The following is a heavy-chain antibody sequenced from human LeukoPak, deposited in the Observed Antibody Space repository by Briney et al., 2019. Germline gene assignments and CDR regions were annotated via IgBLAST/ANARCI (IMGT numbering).Heavy chain of an antibody. CDR1: GFPSTTAW. V-gene: IGHV3-7*01. D-gene: IGHD3-10*01. Sequence: GGSLRLSCAVSGFPSTTAWMTWVRQAPGKGLEWVANIKKQDGDEKNYLDSVKGRFTISRDNAKNSLYLQTSSLRAEDTAVYYCARGWFGELFEFDYWGQGTLVTVSS. CDR3: ARGWFGELFEFDY. J-gene: IGHJ4*02. CDR2: IKKQDGDEK.